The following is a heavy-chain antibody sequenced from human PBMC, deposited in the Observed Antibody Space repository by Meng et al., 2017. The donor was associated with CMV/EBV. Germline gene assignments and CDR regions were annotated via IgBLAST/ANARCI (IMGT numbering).Heavy chain of an antibody. CDR2: IYYSGSI. CDR1: GVSISSYY. V-gene: IGHV4-59*01. Sequence: SETLSLTCTVSGVSISSYYWSWIRQLPGKGLEWIGHIYYSGSINYNPSLKSRVTMSVDTSKNQFSLKLSSVTAADTAVYYCASQYSGTYYREFDYWGQGTLVTVSS. D-gene: IGHD1-26*01. CDR3: ASQYSGTYYREFDY. J-gene: IGHJ4*02.